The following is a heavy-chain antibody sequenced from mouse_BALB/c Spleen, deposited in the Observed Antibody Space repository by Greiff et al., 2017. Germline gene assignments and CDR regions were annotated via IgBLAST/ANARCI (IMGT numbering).Heavy chain of an antibody. Sequence: EVQRVESGGGLVKPGGSLKLSCAASGFTFSSYAMSWVRQTPEKRLEWVASISSGGSTYYPDSVKGRFTISRDNARNILYLQMSSMRSEETAMYYCARAVYYGRGFAYWGQGTLVTVSA. CDR1: GFTFSSYA. V-gene: IGHV5-6-5*01. CDR3: ARAVYYGRGFAY. CDR2: ISSGGST. J-gene: IGHJ3*01. D-gene: IGHD1-1*01.